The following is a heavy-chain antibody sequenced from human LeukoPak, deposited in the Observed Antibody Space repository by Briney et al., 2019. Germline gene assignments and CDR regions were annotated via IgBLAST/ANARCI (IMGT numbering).Heavy chain of an antibody. CDR3: ARRGSSWYDNYYMDV. J-gene: IGHJ6*03. CDR1: GYTFTSYG. V-gene: IGHV1-18*01. CDR2: ISAYNGNT. Sequence: ASVKVSCTASGYTFTSYGISWVRQAPGQGLEWMGWISAYNGNTNYAQKLQGRVTMTTDTSTSTAYMELRSLRSDDTALYYCARRGSSWYDNYYMDVWGKGTTVTVSS. D-gene: IGHD6-13*01.